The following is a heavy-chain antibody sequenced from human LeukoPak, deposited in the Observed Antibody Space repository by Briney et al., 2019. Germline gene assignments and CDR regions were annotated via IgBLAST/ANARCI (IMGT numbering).Heavy chain of an antibody. Sequence: AGTLRLSGAASGFTFSNAWRRWVRQAPGKGLEWVGRIKSKTDGGTTDYAAPVKGRFTISRDDSKNTLYLQMNSLKTEDTAVYYCTTVYYDSGGYTFDYWGQGTLVTVSS. CDR2: IKSKTDGGTT. D-gene: IGHD3-22*01. CDR3: TTVYYDSGGYTFDY. V-gene: IGHV3-15*01. J-gene: IGHJ4*02. CDR1: GFTFSNAW.